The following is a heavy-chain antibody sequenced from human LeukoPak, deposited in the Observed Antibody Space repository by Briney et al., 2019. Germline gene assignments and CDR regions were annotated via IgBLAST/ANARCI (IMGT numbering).Heavy chain of an antibody. CDR2: IYPTGST. J-gene: IGHJ6*03. D-gene: IGHD4-11*01. CDR1: GYSISSGYY. V-gene: IGHV4-38-2*02. Sequence: SETLSLTCTVSGYSISSGYYWGWIRQPPGKGLEWIGNIYPTGSTYYNPSLNGRVSISRDTSKNFFSLRLRSVTAADTAVYFCARGRVSSSTWYSTYYYFFYMDFWGKGTTVTVSS. CDR3: ARGRVSSSTWYSTYYYFFYMDF.